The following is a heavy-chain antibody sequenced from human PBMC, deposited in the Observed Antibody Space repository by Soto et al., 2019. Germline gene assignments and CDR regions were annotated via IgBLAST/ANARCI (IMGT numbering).Heavy chain of an antibody. CDR1: GGTFSSYA. V-gene: IGHV1-69*10. Sequence: ASVKVSCKASGGTFSSYAISWVRQAPGQGLEWMGGIIPILGTANYAQKFQGRVTITADKSTSTAYMELSSLRSEDTAVYYCARDPGTTQIYGMDVWGQGTTVTVSS. D-gene: IGHD1-7*01. J-gene: IGHJ6*02. CDR3: ARDPGTTQIYGMDV. CDR2: IIPILGTA.